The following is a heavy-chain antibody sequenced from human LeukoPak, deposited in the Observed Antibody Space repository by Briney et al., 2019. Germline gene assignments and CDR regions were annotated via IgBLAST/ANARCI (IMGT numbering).Heavy chain of an antibody. Sequence: SETLSLTCTVSGGSISSYYWSWIRQPPGKGLEWIGYIYYSGSTNYNPSLKSRVTISVDTSKNQFSLKLSSVTAADTAVYYCATPTRGRWELGVYAFDIWGQGTMVTVSS. CDR3: ATPTRGRWELGVYAFDI. D-gene: IGHD1-26*01. CDR1: GGSISSYY. CDR2: IYYSGST. V-gene: IGHV4-59*12. J-gene: IGHJ3*02.